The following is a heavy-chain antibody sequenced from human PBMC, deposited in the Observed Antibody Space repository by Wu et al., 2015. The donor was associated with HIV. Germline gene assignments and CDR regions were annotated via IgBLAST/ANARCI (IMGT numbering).Heavy chain of an antibody. V-gene: IGHV1-18*01. Sequence: QVQLVQSGAEVKKPGASVKVSCKASGYTFTTYGISWVRQAPGQGLEWMGWISDYNGKTNYAQKLQGRVTMTTDISTSTAYMELRSLRSDDTAVYYCARTYCSRSSCYSPFDYWGQGTLVTVSS. CDR2: ISDYNGKT. CDR1: GYTFTTYG. CDR3: ARTYCSRSSCYSPFDY. D-gene: IGHD2-2*01. J-gene: IGHJ4*02.